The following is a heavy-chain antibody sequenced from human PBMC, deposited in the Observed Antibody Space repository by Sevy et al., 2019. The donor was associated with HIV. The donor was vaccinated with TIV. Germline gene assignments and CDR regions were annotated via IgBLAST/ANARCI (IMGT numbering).Heavy chain of an antibody. J-gene: IGHJ6*02. Sequence: GGSLRLSCIASGFTFSTYDMHWVRQAPGKGLEWVAIISYDGSYRYYADSVRGRFSMSRDNSKKTMYLKMNGLSIEDTAVYYCAKNRPPGGSFFSRHGMDVWGRGTTVTVSS. D-gene: IGHD3-16*01. CDR1: GFTFSTYD. CDR3: AKNRPPGGSFFSRHGMDV. CDR2: ISYDGSYR. V-gene: IGHV3-30*18.